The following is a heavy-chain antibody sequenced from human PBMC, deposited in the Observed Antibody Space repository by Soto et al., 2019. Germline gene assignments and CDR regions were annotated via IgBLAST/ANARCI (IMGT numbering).Heavy chain of an antibody. J-gene: IGHJ6*04. CDR3: TREGSAPYYYYAMDA. CDR1: GYTFTTYG. D-gene: IGHD3-10*01. CDR2: INTHNGNT. V-gene: IGHV1-18*01. Sequence: QVQLEQSAPEVKKPGASVKVSCKASGYTFTTYGISWVRQAPGEGLEWLGWINTHNGNTNYAQNLQGRVFMTADTSTNTAYMELRSLRSDDTAIYYCTREGSAPYYYYAMDAWGKGTTVTVSS.